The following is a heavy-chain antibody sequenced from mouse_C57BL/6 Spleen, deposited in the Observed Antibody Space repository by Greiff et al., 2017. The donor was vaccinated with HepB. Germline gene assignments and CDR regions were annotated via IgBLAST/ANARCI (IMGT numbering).Heavy chain of an antibody. Sequence: QVQLKQPGAELVKPGASVKLSCKASGYTFTSYWMHWVKQRPGQGLEWIGMIHPNSGSTNYNEKFKSKATLTVDKSSSTAYMQLSSLTSEDSAVYYCARSDPYGSLFDYWGQGTTLTVSS. D-gene: IGHD1-1*01. J-gene: IGHJ2*01. CDR1: GYTFTSYW. CDR3: ARSDPYGSLFDY. V-gene: IGHV1-64*01. CDR2: IHPNSGST.